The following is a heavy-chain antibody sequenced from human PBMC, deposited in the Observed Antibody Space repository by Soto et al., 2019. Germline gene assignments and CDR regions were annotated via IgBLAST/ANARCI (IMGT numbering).Heavy chain of an antibody. J-gene: IGHJ4*02. Sequence: LSLTCTVSGGSISSGGYYWSWIRQHPGKGLEWIGYIYYSGSTYYNPSLKSRVTISVDTSKNQFSLKLSSVTAADTAVYYCARGLYYYDSSGYYYGFDYWGQGTLVTVSS. CDR3: ARGLYYYDSSGYYYGFDY. CDR2: IYYSGST. D-gene: IGHD3-22*01. V-gene: IGHV4-31*03. CDR1: GGSISSGGYY.